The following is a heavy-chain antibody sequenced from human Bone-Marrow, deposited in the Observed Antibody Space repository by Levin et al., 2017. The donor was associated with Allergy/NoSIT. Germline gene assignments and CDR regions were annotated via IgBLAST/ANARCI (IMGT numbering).Heavy chain of an antibody. CDR1: GFTFSDYY. Sequence: GGSLRLSCTASGFTFSDYYMIWIRQAPGKGLECVSYITHTSSFTNYADSVKGRFTISRDNSNNSLYLQMNSLRAEDTAVYYCARGITIFGVVTPGAFDYWGQGTLVTVSS. CDR3: ARGITIFGVVTPGAFDY. CDR2: ITHTSSFT. D-gene: IGHD3-3*01. V-gene: IGHV3-11*06. J-gene: IGHJ4*02.